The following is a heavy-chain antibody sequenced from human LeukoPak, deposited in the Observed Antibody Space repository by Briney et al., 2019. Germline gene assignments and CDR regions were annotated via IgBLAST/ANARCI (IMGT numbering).Heavy chain of an antibody. D-gene: IGHD1-26*01. V-gene: IGHV3-64*01. CDR1: GFTFSRFP. Sequence: GGSLRLSCAASGFTFSRFPMHWVRQAPGKGLEDVSAINANGDSTYYGNSVKGRFTISRDNSKNTLSLQMNSLRPEDTALYYCARNLNSGNFYYFDYWGQGTLVTVSS. CDR2: INANGDST. J-gene: IGHJ4*02. CDR3: ARNLNSGNFYYFDY.